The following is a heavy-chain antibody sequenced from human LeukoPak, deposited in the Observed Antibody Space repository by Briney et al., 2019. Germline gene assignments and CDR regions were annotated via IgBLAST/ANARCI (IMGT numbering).Heavy chain of an antibody. J-gene: IGHJ4*02. CDR2: ISYDGSNK. V-gene: IGHV3-30*18. CDR1: GFTFSSYG. Sequence: GGSLRLSCAASGFTFSSYGMHWVRQAPGKGLEWVAVISYDGSNKYYADSVKGRFTISRDNSKNTLYLQMNSLRAEDTAVYYCAKEDYFDYWGQGTLVTVSS. CDR3: AKEDYFDY.